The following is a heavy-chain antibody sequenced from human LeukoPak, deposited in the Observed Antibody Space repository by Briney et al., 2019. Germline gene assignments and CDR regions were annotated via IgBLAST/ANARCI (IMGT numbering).Heavy chain of an antibody. CDR2: IYYGGST. Sequence: SQTLSLTCTVSGGSISSGDYYWSWIRQPPGKGLEWIGYIYYGGSTYYNPSLKSRVTISVDTSKNQFSLKLSSVTAADTAVYYCARDQFYDSSGYYGNDAFDIWGQGTMVTVSS. J-gene: IGHJ3*02. CDR3: ARDQFYDSSGYYGNDAFDI. V-gene: IGHV4-30-4*01. CDR1: GGSISSGDYY. D-gene: IGHD3-22*01.